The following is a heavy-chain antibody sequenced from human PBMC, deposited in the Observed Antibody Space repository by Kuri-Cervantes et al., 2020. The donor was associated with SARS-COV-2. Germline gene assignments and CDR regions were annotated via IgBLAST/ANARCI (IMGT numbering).Heavy chain of an antibody. CDR3: ARHPPRDLMPWVD. J-gene: IGHJ4*02. V-gene: IGHV4-39*01. D-gene: IGHD2-2*01. CDR2: IYYSGST. CDR1: SGSISSSSNY. Sequence: GSLSPTCTVSSGSISSSSNYWGWTRQPPGKGLEWIGSIYYSGSTYNNPSLKSRVTISVDKSKTQFSLKLSSVTAADTAVYYCARHPPRDLMPWVDWGQGTLVTVSS.